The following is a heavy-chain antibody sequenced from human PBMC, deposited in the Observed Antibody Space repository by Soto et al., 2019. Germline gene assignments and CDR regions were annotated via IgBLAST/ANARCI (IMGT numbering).Heavy chain of an antibody. CDR3: ARDGQGSGYCSCGSCYFTDYYYYMDV. CDR1: GFTFSSYS. CDR2: ISSSSSYI. V-gene: IGHV3-21*01. D-gene: IGHD2-15*01. J-gene: IGHJ6*03. Sequence: EVQLVESGGGLVKPGGSLRLSCAASGFTFSSYSMNWVRQAPGKGLEWVSSISSSSSYIYYADSVKGRFTISRDNAKNSLYLQMNSLRAEDTAVYYCARDGQGSGYCSCGSCYFTDYYYYMDVWGKGTTVTVSS.